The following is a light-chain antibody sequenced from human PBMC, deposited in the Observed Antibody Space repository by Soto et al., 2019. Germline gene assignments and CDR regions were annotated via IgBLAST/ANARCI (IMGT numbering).Light chain of an antibody. CDR3: QQYGTSPRSIT. CDR1: QSVSSY. CDR2: DAS. J-gene: IGKJ5*01. Sequence: EILLSQSPGTLSLSPGERATLSCMASQSVSSYLAWYQQKPGQAPRLLIYDASNRATGIPARFSGSGSGTDFTLTINKLEPEDFAVYYCQQYGTSPRSITFGQGTRLEIK. V-gene: IGKV3-20*01.